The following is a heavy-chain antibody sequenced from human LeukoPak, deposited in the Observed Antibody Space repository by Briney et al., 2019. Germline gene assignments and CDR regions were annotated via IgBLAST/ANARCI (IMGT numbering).Heavy chain of an antibody. CDR2: IWYDGSNK. J-gene: IGHJ1*01. D-gene: IGHD5-24*01. V-gene: IGHV3-33*01. Sequence: GGSLRLSCAASGFTFSSYGMHWVRQAPGKGLEWVAVIWYDGSNKYYGDSVKGRFTISRDNSKKTLYLQMNSLRVGDTAVYYCARGACYNDAEYLQHWGQGTLVTVS. CDR1: GFTFSSYG. CDR3: ARGACYNDAEYLQH.